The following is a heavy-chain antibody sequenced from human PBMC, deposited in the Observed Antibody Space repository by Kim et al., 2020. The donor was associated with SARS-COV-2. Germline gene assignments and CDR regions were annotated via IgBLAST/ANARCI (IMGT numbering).Heavy chain of an antibody. Sequence: GGSLRLSCAASGFTFSSYGMHWVRQAPGKGLEWVAVISYDGSNKYYADSVKGRFTISRDNSKNTLYLQMNSLRAEDTAVYYCAKDYGDYGSLFDYWGQGTLVTVSS. D-gene: IGHD4-17*01. CDR1: GFTFSSYG. CDR3: AKDYGDYGSLFDY. J-gene: IGHJ4*02. V-gene: IGHV3-30*18. CDR2: ISYDGSNK.